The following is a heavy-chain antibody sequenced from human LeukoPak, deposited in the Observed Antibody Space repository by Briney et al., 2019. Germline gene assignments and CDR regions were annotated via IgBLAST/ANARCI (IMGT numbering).Heavy chain of an antibody. CDR3: ARLEGSRQLWAFDC. V-gene: IGHV4-34*01. J-gene: IGHJ4*02. CDR2: INHSGST. D-gene: IGHD5-18*01. Sequence: SETLSLTCGVYGGSFSGYSWSWIRQPPGKGLEWIGEINHSGSTNSNPSLKSRVTVSFDTSRNQLSLKLSSVTAADTAVYYCARLEGSRQLWAFDCWGQGTLVTVSS. CDR1: GGSFSGYS.